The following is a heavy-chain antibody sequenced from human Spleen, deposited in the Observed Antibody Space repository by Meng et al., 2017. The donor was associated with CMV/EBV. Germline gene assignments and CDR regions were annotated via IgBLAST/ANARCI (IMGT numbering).Heavy chain of an antibody. CDR3: ARGDLDPDY. J-gene: IGHJ4*02. Sequence: GESLKISCAASGFTFSSYAMHWVCQAPGKGLEWVAVISYERSNKYYADPVKGRFTIYRDNSKNTLYLQMNSMRAEDTAWYYCARGDLDPDYWGQGTLVTVSS. D-gene: IGHD1-1*01. CDR2: ISYERSNK. V-gene: IGHV3-30-3*01. CDR1: GFTFSSYA.